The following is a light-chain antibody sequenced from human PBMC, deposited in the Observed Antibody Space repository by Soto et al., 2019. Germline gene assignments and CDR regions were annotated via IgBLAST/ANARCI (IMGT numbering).Light chain of an antibody. V-gene: IGKV1-33*01. CDR2: DSS. Sequence: DLLMTQSPSSLSASVGDRVTFICQASQVINNYLNWYQQKPGKATKLLIYDSSNLERGVPSRFSGSGYGTRSSITISGLQPEDISTYYGQQVDSLPFTFGQGTRLEIK. CDR1: QVINNY. J-gene: IGKJ5*01. CDR3: QQVDSLPFT.